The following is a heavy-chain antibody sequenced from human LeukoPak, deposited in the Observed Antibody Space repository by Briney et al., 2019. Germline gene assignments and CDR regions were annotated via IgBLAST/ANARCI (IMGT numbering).Heavy chain of an antibody. D-gene: IGHD4-17*01. CDR2: IYYSGST. J-gene: IGHJ2*01. Sequence: SETLSLTCTVSGGSISSYYWSWIRQPPGKGLEWIGYIYYSGSTNYNPSLKSRVTISVDTSKNQFSLKLSSVTAADTAVYYCARESPYGDYGNGYFDLWGRGTRVTVPS. CDR1: GGSISSYY. CDR3: ARESPYGDYGNGYFDL. V-gene: IGHV4-59*01.